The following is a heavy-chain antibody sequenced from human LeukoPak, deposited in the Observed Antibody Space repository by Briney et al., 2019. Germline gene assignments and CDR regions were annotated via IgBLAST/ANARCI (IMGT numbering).Heavy chain of an antibody. CDR1: GGTFSSDA. CDR2: IIPILGIA. V-gene: IGHV1-69*04. Sequence: ASVKVSCKASGGTFSSDAISWVRQAPGHRLGWMGRIIPILGIANYAQTFQGRVTITADKSTSTAYMELSSLRSEDTAVYYCARDIAVAGNFGFDYWGQGTLVTVSS. CDR3: ARDIAVAGNFGFDY. J-gene: IGHJ4*02. D-gene: IGHD6-19*01.